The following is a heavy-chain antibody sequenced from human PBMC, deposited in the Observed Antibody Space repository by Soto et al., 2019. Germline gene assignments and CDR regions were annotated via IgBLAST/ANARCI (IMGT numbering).Heavy chain of an antibody. V-gene: IGHV3-11*01. D-gene: IGHD2-2*01. CDR2: ISSSGSTI. Sequence: PGGSLRLSCAASGFTFSDYYMSWIRQAPGKGLEWVSYISSSGSTIYYADSVKGRFTISRDNAKNSLYLQMNSLRAEDTAVYYCARTLLTIVVVPAAIGYWGQGTLVTVSS. J-gene: IGHJ4*02. CDR1: GFTFSDYY. CDR3: ARTLLTIVVVPAAIGY.